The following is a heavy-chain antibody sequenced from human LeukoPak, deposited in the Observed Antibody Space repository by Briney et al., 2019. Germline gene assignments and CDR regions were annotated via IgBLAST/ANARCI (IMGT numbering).Heavy chain of an antibody. D-gene: IGHD3-10*01. CDR3: AREGGSGSYYRG. CDR1: GYSFTSYY. V-gene: IGHV1-46*01. Sequence: GASVKVSCKASGYSFTSYYMHWVRQAPGQGLEWMGIINPSCGSTSYAQKFQGRVTMTRDTSTSTVYMELSSLRSEDTAVYYCAREGGSGSYYRGWGQGTLVTVSS. J-gene: IGHJ4*02. CDR2: INPSCGST.